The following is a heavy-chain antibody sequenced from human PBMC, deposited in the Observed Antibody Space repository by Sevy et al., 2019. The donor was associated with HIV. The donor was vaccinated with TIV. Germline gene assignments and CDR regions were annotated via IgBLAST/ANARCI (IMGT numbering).Heavy chain of an antibody. J-gene: IGHJ5*02. Sequence: ASVKVSCKASGYTFTSYGISWVRQAPGQGLEWMGWISCYNGNTNYAQEFQGRVTMTTDTSTSTAYMELRSLRSDDTAVFYCARVPSGSYWSWFDPWGQGTLVTVSS. V-gene: IGHV1-18*01. CDR3: ARVPSGSYWSWFDP. CDR2: ISCYNGNT. CDR1: GYTFTSYG. D-gene: IGHD1-26*01.